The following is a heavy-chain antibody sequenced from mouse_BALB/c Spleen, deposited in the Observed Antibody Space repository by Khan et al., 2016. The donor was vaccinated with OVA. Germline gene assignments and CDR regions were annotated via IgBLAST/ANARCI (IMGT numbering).Heavy chain of an antibody. CDR1: GYSFTDYM. Sequence: EVQLQQSGPELVNPGASVKISCKASGYSFTDYMMFWVKQSHGKSLEWIGNINPYYGSTNYNLKFKDKATLTVDKSSSPAYMPLNSLTSEDSAVYYCAGAVWLQGLLAYWGQGTLVTVSA. D-gene: IGHD2-2*01. V-gene: IGHV1-39*01. CDR3: AGAVWLQGLLAY. J-gene: IGHJ3*01. CDR2: INPYYGST.